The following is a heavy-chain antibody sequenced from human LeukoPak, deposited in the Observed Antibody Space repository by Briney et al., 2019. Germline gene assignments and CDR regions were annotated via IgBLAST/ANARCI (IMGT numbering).Heavy chain of an antibody. D-gene: IGHD4/OR15-4a*01. CDR1: GFTFSSYG. V-gene: IGHV3-33*01. CDR2: IWYDGSDK. J-gene: IGHJ4*02. CDR3: ARDRSYGEDFDY. Sequence: GGSLRLSCAASGFTFSSYGMHWVRQAPGKGLEWVAVIWYDGSDKYYADSVKGRFTISRDNSKNTLYLEMNSLRAEDTAVYYCARDRSYGEDFDYWGQGTLVTVSS.